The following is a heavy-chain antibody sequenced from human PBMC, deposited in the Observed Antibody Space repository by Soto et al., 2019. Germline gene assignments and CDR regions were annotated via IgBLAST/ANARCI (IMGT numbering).Heavy chain of an antibody. D-gene: IGHD3-9*01. J-gene: IGHJ4*02. CDR2: IYNSGPT. CDR3: VRALMGPRQFDY. V-gene: IGHV4-59*11. CDR1: GGSISDLY. Sequence: QVQLQESGPGLVKPSETLSITCTVSGGSISDLYWTWFRQPPGKVLDWIGYIYNSGPTNYTPSLKSRVTISVDTSKKQVSLKLNSVTAADTAVYYCVRALMGPRQFDYWGQGTLVTFSS.